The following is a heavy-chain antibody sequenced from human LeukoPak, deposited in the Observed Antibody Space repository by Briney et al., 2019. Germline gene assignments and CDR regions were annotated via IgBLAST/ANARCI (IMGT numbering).Heavy chain of an antibody. V-gene: IGHV3-53*01. CDR1: GLTVSSNC. CDR2: IYSDSKT. Sequence: GGSLRLSCAGSGLTVSSNCMSWVRQAPGKGLEWVSVIYSDSKTNYADSVRGRFTISRDNSKNTQYLQMSSLRDEDTAVYFCARERIYYGPGGDLRDARLFYYYGMDVWGQGTTVTVSS. CDR3: ARERIYYGPGGDLRDARLFYYYGMDV. D-gene: IGHD3-10*01. J-gene: IGHJ6*02.